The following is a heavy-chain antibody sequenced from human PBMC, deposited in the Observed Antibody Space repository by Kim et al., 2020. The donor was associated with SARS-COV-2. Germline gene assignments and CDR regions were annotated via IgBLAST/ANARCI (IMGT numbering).Heavy chain of an antibody. Sequence: GGSLRLSCAAFGFTFSTYALTWVRQAPGKGLEWVATMTGSGAWTDYADSVKGRFTISRDNSKNTVYLQMNSLRAEDTALYDRAKDPIAGDKVVWFDPWGQKTQVTDSS. D-gene: IGHD6-13*01. CDR2: MTGSGAWT. CDR1: GFTFSTYA. V-gene: IGHV3-23*01. J-gene: IGHJ5*02. CDR3: AKDPIAGDKVVWFDP.